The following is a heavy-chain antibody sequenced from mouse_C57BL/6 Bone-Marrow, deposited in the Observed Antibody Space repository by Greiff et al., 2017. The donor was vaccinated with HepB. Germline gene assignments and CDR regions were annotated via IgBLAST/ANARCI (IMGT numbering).Heavy chain of an antibody. V-gene: IGHV1-69*01. D-gene: IGHD1-1*01. CDR3: ARLEYYGSRGYFDV. CDR1: GYTFTSYW. Sequence: QVQLQQPGAELVMPGASVKLSCKASGYTFTSYWMHWVKQRPGQGLEWIGEIDPSDSYTNYNQKFKGKSTLTVDKSSSTAYMQLSSLTSEDSAVYYCARLEYYGSRGYFDVGGTGTTVTVSS. CDR2: IDPSDSYT. J-gene: IGHJ1*03.